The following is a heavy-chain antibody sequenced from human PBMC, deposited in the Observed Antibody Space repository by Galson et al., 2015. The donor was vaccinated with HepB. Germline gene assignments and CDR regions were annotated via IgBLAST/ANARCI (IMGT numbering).Heavy chain of an antibody. D-gene: IGHD3-22*01. V-gene: IGHV3-30-3*01. CDR3: ARGPTYYSDSGGYFDYFDY. J-gene: IGHJ4*02. CDR2: ISYDGSNK. Sequence: SLRLSCAASGFTFSRYAMHWVRQAPGKGLEWVAVISYDGSNKYYADSVKGRFTISRDNSKHTLYLQMNSLRAEDTAVYYCARGPTYYSDSGGYFDYFDYWGQGTLVTVSS. CDR1: GFTFSRYA.